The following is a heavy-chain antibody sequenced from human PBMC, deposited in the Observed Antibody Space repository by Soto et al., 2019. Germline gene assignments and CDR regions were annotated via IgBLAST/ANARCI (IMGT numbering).Heavy chain of an antibody. Sequence: EVQLMESGGDFIQPGGCLRLSCAASGFTFSSYSMNWVRQAPGKGLEWVSYISSSGRTTYYADSVKGRFTISRDNAKNSLYVQMNSLGVEDTAMYYCARDRYGDYSIDYWGQGTLVTVSP. D-gene: IGHD4-17*01. V-gene: IGHV3-48*01. CDR2: ISSSGRTT. CDR1: GFTFSSYS. J-gene: IGHJ4*02. CDR3: ARDRYGDYSIDY.